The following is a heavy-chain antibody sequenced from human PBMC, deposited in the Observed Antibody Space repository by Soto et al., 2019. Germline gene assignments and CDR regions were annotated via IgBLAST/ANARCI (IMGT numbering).Heavy chain of an antibody. J-gene: IGHJ4*02. Sequence: SETLSLTCTVSGGSVSSGSYYWSWIRQPPGKGLEWIGYIYYSGSTNYNPSLKSRVTISVDTSKNQFSLKLSSVTAADTAVYYCAREAGYYDSSGPSWYFDYWGQGTLVTSPQ. CDR1: GGSVSSGSYY. CDR2: IYYSGST. V-gene: IGHV4-61*01. D-gene: IGHD3-22*01. CDR3: AREAGYYDSSGPSWYFDY.